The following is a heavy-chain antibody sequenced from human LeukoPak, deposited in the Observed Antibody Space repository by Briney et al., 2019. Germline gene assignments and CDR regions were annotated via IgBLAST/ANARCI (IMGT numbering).Heavy chain of an antibody. CDR1: GGTFSSYA. CDR2: IIPIFGTA. D-gene: IGHD3-22*01. Sequence: ASVKVSCKASGGTFSSYAISWVRQAPGQGLEWMGRIIPIFGTANYAQEFQGRVTITTDESTSTAYMELSSLRSEDTAVYYCAREGGYFDFDYWGQGTLVTVSS. J-gene: IGHJ4*02. V-gene: IGHV1-69*05. CDR3: AREGGYFDFDY.